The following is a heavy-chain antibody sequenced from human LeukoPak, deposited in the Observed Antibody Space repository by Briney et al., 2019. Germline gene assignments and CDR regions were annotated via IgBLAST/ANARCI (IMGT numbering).Heavy chain of an antibody. V-gene: IGHV3-13*04. CDR3: ARGPNLGFDP. D-gene: IGHD5-24*01. CDR1: GFTFSAYD. CDR2: IGNGGDT. Sequence: SGGSLRLSCAASGFTFSAYDMHWVRQPTGEGLQWVSGIGNGGDTYYLGSVKGRFTISRDNAKNTLYLQMNSLRAGDTAVYFCARGPNLGFDPWGQGTLVTVSS. J-gene: IGHJ5*02.